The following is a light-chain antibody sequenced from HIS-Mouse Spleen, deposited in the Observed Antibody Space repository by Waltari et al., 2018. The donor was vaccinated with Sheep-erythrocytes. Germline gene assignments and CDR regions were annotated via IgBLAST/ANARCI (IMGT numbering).Light chain of an antibody. V-gene: IGLV3-1*01. CDR1: KLGDKY. J-gene: IGLJ2*01. CDR3: QAWDSSTAV. CDR2: QDS. Sequence: SYELTQPPSVSVSPGQTASITCSGDKLGDKYACWYQQRPGQSPVLVIYQDSKPPSGIPERFSGPNSGNTATLTIIGTQAMDEADYYCQAWDSSTAVFGGGTKLTVL.